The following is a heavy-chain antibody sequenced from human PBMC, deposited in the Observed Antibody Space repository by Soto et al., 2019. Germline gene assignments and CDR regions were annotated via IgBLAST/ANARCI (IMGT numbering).Heavy chain of an antibody. J-gene: IGHJ6*02. Sequence: SGGSLRLSCAASGFTFSSYSMNWVRQAPGKGLEWVSSISSSSSYIYYADSVKGRFTISRDNAKNSLYLQMNSLRAEDTAVYYCARDRCSSTSCYTNYYYGMDVWGQGTTVTVSS. CDR2: ISSSSSYI. CDR3: ARDRCSSTSCYTNYYYGMDV. V-gene: IGHV3-21*01. CDR1: GFTFSSYS. D-gene: IGHD2-2*02.